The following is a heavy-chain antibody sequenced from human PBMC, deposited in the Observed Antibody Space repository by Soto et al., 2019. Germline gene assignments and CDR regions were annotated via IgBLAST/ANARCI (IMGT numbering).Heavy chain of an antibody. V-gene: IGHV3-15*01. CDR3: ATDSPQTFCDGGPCYSLQTKIHDS. J-gene: IGHJ4*02. Sequence: EVQLVESGGGLVKPGGSLRLSCAASGFTFSNGWMSWVGQAPGKGLEWVGRIKSKIAGGTTDYSAPVKGRFTISRDDSKATLNLQMNSLKTDDTAVCYCATDSPQTFCDGGPCYSLQTKIHDSWGQGTLVTVSS. D-gene: IGHD2-21*01. CDR1: GFTFSNGW. CDR2: IKSKIAGGTT.